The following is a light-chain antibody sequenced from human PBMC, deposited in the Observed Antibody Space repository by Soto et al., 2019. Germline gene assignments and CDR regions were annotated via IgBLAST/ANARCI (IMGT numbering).Light chain of an antibody. CDR1: QDISKW. CDR2: AES. CDR3: QPDESINLT. Sequence: DSHITRSPSFVSACGGDRVTITCISSQDISKWLAGYQQKHGRAPKSLIFAESTLQRGVQSRFSGSGPGKDLPLTIPSLPPPDSDPSPCQPDESINLTFGGRNKLSIK. V-gene: IGKV1-12*01. J-gene: IGKJ4*01.